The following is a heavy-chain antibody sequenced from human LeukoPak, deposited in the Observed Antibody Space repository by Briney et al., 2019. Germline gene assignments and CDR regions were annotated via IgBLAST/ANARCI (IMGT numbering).Heavy chain of an antibody. CDR1: GGSFSGYY. CDR2: INHSGST. Sequence: SETLSLTCAVYGGSFSGYYWSWIRQPPGKGLEWIGEINHSGSTNCNPSLKSRVTISVDTSKNQFSLKLSSVIAADTAVYYCARVVSQYGDYAWIVNWFDPWGQGTLVTVSS. V-gene: IGHV4-34*01. D-gene: IGHD4-17*01. J-gene: IGHJ5*02. CDR3: ARVVSQYGDYAWIVNWFDP.